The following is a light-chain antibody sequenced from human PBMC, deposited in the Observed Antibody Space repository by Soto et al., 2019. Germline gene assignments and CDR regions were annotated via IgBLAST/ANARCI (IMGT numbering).Light chain of an antibody. CDR1: NSDVGGYNY. CDR3: CSYAGSYTLYV. V-gene: IGLV2-11*01. J-gene: IGLJ1*01. Sequence: QYALTQPLPVPGSPGQSVTISSTGTNSDVGGYNYVSWYQQHPGKAPKLMIYDVSKRPSGVPDRFSGSKSGNTASLTISGLQAEDEADYYCCSYAGSYTLYVFGTGTKVTVL. CDR2: DVS.